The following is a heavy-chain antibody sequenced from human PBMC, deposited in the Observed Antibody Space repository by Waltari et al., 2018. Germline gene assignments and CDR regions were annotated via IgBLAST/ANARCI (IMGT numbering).Heavy chain of an antibody. D-gene: IGHD1-26*01. V-gene: IGHV3-48*01. J-gene: IGHJ4*02. CDR3: AKGAEWELPYYFDY. CDR1: GFTFSSYS. Sequence: EVQLVESGGGLVQPGGSLRLSCAASGFTFSSYSMNWVRQAPGKGLEWVSYISSSSSTIYYADSVKGRFTISRDNSKNTLYLQMNSLRAEDTAVYYCAKGAEWELPYYFDYWGQGTLVTVSS. CDR2: ISSSSSTI.